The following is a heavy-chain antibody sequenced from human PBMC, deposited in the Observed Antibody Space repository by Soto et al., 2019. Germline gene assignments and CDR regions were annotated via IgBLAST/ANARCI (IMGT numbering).Heavy chain of an antibody. CDR2: IYYSGST. D-gene: IGHD3-10*01. CDR1: GGSISSSSYY. J-gene: IGHJ6*03. CDR3: ARGRDDYYYYMDV. Sequence: QLQLQESGPGLVKPSETLSLTCTVSGGSISSSSYYWGWIRQPPGKGLEWIGSIYYSGSTYYNPSLKSRVTISVDTSKNQFSLKLSSVTAADTAVYYCARGRDDYYYYMDVWGKGTTVTVSS. V-gene: IGHV4-39*01.